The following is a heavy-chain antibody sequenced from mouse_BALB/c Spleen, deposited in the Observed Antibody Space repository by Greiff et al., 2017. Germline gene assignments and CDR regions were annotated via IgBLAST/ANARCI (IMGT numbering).Heavy chain of an antibody. CDR3: ARGDGYYVGYAMDY. CDR1: GFTFSSFG. J-gene: IGHJ4*01. CDR2: ISSGSSTI. Sequence: DVQLVESGGGLVQPGGSRKLSCAASGFTFSSFGMHWVRQAPEKGLEWVAYISSGSSTIYYADTVKGRFTISRDNPKNTLFLQMTSLRSEDTAMYYCARGDGYYVGYAMDYWGQGTSVTVSS. V-gene: IGHV5-17*02. D-gene: IGHD2-3*01.